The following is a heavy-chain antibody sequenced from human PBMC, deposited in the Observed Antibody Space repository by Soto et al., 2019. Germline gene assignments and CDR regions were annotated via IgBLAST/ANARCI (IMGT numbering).Heavy chain of an antibody. V-gene: IGHV3-11*01. CDR1: GFTFSDYY. CDR2: ISSSGSTI. D-gene: IGHD5-18*01. Sequence: QVQLVESGGGLVKPGGSLRLSCAASGFTFSDYYMTWIRQAPGKGLEWVSYISSSGSTIYYADSVKGRFTISRDNAKNSLYLQMNSLRAEDPGVYCCASRVYALWLRGDWFDPWGQGTLVTVSS. CDR3: ASRVYALWLRGDWFDP. J-gene: IGHJ5*02.